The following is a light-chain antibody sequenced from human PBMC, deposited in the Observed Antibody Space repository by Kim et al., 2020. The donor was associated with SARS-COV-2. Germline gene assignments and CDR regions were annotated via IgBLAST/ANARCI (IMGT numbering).Light chain of an antibody. Sequence: EIVMTQSPATLSVSPGERATLSCGASQSVSSNLAWYQQKPGQAPRLLIYGASTRPTGIPARFSGSGSGTEFTLTISSLQSEDFAVYYCQQYNNWPPLTFGGGTKVDIK. CDR1: QSVSSN. CDR2: GAS. CDR3: QQYNNWPPLT. J-gene: IGKJ4*01. V-gene: IGKV3-15*01.